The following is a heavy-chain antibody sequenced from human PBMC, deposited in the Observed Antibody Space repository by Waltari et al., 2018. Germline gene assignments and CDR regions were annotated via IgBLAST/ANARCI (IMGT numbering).Heavy chain of an antibody. Sequence: QLQLQESGPGLVKPSETLSLTCTVSGGSLSPNYNWGWIRQPPGKGLEWIGHMQYRGSTFYNPSLESRVTISLDTWKNQFSLRLSSVGAADTAVYFCGRIAFGDEGGYFQYWGQGTLVTVSS. D-gene: IGHD4-17*01. J-gene: IGHJ1*01. CDR2: MQYRGST. CDR1: GGSLSPNYN. V-gene: IGHV4-39*01. CDR3: GRIAFGDEGGYFQY.